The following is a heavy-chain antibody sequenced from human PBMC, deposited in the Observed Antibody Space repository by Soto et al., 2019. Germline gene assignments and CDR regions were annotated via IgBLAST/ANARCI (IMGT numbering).Heavy chain of an antibody. Sequence: QLQLQESGPGLVKPSETLSLTCTVSGGSISSSSYYCGWIRQPPGKGLEWIGSIYYSGSTYYNPSLKSRVTISVDTSKNQFSLKLSSVTAADTAVYYCARDLICSGGSCYNWFDPWGQGTLVTVSS. D-gene: IGHD2-15*01. CDR2: IYYSGST. J-gene: IGHJ5*02. CDR3: ARDLICSGGSCYNWFDP. V-gene: IGHV4-39*02. CDR1: GGSISSSSYY.